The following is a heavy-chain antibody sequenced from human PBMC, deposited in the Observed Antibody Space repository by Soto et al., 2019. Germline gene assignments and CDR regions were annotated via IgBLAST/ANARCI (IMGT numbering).Heavy chain of an antibody. J-gene: IGHJ5*02. V-gene: IGHV3-48*02. Sequence: GGSLRLSCAASGFTFSSYSMNWVRQAPGKGLEWVSYISSSSSTIYYADSVKGRFTISRDNAKNSLYLQMNSLRDEGTAVYYCAREARPFYYYDSSGYPPNNWFDPWGQGTLVTVSS. CDR1: GFTFSSYS. CDR3: AREARPFYYYDSSGYPPNNWFDP. D-gene: IGHD3-22*01. CDR2: ISSSSSTI.